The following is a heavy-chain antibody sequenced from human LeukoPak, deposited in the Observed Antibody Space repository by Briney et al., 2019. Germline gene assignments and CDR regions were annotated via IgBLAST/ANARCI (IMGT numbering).Heavy chain of an antibody. D-gene: IGHD2-21*02. Sequence: GASVKVSCKASGGTFSSYAISWVRQAPGQGLEWMGWINPNSGGTNYAQKFQGRVTMTRDTSISTAYMELSRLRSDDTAVYYCARSYCGGDCYPEAFDIWGQGTMVTVSS. V-gene: IGHV1-2*02. CDR1: GGTFSSYA. CDR3: ARSYCGGDCYPEAFDI. J-gene: IGHJ3*02. CDR2: INPNSGGT.